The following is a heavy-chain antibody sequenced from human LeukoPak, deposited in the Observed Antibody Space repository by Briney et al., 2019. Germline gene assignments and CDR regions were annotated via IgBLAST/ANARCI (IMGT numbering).Heavy chain of an antibody. J-gene: IGHJ4*02. CDR2: IKQDGGEK. V-gene: IGHV3-7*01. CDR1: GFTSSSYW. CDR3: ARHSGSYQRAFDY. Sequence: GGSLRLSCAASGFTSSSYWMSWVRQAPGKGLEWVANIKQDGGEKHYVDSVKGRFTISRDNAKNSLYLQMNSLRVEDTAVYYCARHSGSYQRAFDYWGQGTLVTVSS. D-gene: IGHD1-26*01.